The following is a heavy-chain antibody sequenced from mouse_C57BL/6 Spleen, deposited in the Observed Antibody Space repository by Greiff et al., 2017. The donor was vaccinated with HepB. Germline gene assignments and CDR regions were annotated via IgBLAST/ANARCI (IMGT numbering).Heavy chain of an antibody. D-gene: IGHD1-1*01. J-gene: IGHJ1*03. CDR2: INPSNGGT. Sequence: QVQLQQPGTELVKPGASVKLSCKASGYTFTSYCMHWVKQRPGQGLEWIGNINPSNGGTNYNEKFKSKATLTVDKSSITAYMQLSSLTSEDSAVYYCARHYYGSSYWYFDVWGKGTTVTVSS. V-gene: IGHV1-53*01. CDR1: GYTFTSYC. CDR3: ARHYYGSSYWYFDV.